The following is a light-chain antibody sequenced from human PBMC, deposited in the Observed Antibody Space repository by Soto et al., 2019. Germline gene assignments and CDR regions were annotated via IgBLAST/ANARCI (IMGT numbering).Light chain of an antibody. CDR3: CSYSSTNTFYV. J-gene: IGLJ1*01. CDR1: SSDVGGYYY. Sequence: QSVLTQPASVSGSPGQSITISCTGTSSDVGGYYYVSWYQHHPGKAPKLIIYQVTNRPSGVSNRFSASKSGNTASLTISVLQAEDEADYYCCSYSSTNTFYVFGTGTKLTVL. V-gene: IGLV2-14*01. CDR2: QVT.